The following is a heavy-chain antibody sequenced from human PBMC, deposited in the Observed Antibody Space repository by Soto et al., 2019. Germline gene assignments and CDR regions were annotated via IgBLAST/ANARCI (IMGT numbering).Heavy chain of an antibody. CDR2: IGTAGDT. J-gene: IGHJ6*02. D-gene: IGHD5-12*01. V-gene: IGHV3-13*01. CDR1: GFTFSRYD. CDR3: ARGGYGSDYYYYYGMDV. Sequence: GGSLRLSCEASGFTFSRYDVHWVRQATGKGLEWVSAIGTAGDTYYPGSVKGRFTVSRENAKNSLYLQMNSLSAGDTAVYYCARGGYGSDYYYYYGMDVWGQGTTVTVSS.